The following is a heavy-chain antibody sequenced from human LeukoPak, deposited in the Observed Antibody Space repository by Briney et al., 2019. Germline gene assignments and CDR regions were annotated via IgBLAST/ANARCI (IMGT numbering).Heavy chain of an antibody. CDR2: TRNKANSYTT. Sequence: EGSLRLSCAASGFTFSDHYMDWVRQAPGKGLEWVGRTRNKANSYTTEYAASVKGRFTISRDDSKNSLYQQMNSLKTEDTAVYYCARVRSSGSYPDYWGQGTLVTVSS. CDR1: GFTFSDHY. J-gene: IGHJ4*02. V-gene: IGHV3-72*01. CDR3: ARVRSSGSYPDY. D-gene: IGHD1-26*01.